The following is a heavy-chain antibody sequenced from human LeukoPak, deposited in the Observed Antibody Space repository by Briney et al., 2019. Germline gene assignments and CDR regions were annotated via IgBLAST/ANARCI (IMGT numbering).Heavy chain of an antibody. Sequence: GGSLRLSCAASGFTFSSYAMSWVRQAPGEGLEWVSAINGGSSGSTYYTDSVKGRFTISRDNSKNTLYLQMNSLRAEDTAVYYCTKTHYDILDFWGQGTLVTVSS. CDR3: TKTHYDILDF. V-gene: IGHV3-23*01. CDR1: GFTFSSYA. CDR2: INGGSSGST. D-gene: IGHD3-9*01. J-gene: IGHJ4*02.